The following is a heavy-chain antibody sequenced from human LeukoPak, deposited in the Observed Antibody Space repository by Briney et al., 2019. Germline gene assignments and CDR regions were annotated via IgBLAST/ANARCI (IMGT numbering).Heavy chain of an antibody. D-gene: IGHD3-9*01. CDR2: ITSSSSDT. J-gene: IGHJ4*02. V-gene: IGHV3-21*05. CDR1: GFIFSSYP. Sequence: GGSLRLSCAASGFIFSSYPMNWVRQAPGKGLEWVSYITSSSSDTHYADSVEGRFTISRDNAKNSLYLQMNSLGAEDTAVYYCARAPYYDILTGPNFDYWGQGTLVTVSS. CDR3: ARAPYYDILTGPNFDY.